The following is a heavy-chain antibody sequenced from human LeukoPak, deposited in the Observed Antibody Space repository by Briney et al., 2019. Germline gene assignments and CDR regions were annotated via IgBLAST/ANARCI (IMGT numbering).Heavy chain of an antibody. J-gene: IGHJ4*02. V-gene: IGHV4-4*02. CDR3: AREGGFYRPLDY. D-gene: IGHD3-3*01. Sequence: SGTLSLICGVSGGSISTTNWWTWVRQPPGKGLEWIGEVHLDGRTNYNPSLESRLTMSVDLSENHISLKLTSVTAADTAVYYCAREGGFYRPLDYSGQGTLVTVSS. CDR1: GGSISTTNW. CDR2: VHLDGRT.